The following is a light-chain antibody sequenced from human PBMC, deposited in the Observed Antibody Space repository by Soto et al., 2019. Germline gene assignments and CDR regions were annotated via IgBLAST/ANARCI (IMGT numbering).Light chain of an antibody. V-gene: IGKV1-39*01. Sequence: DIKMNQSPSSLSAYEGDRVIITCRASQTISSHLNWYQQKPGKAPNLLVYAASSLQSGVPSRFTGSGSGTDFTLTISSLQPEDFATYFCQQSYTTPITFGQGTRLEIK. CDR1: QTISSH. CDR2: AAS. CDR3: QQSYTTPIT. J-gene: IGKJ5*01.